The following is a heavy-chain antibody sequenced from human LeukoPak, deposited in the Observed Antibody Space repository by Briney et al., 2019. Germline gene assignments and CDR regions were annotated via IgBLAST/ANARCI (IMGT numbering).Heavy chain of an antibody. V-gene: IGHV3-48*01. Sequence: GGSLRLSCAASGFTFSSYSMNWVRQAPGKGLEWVSYIGSSGSTIHYADSVKGRFTTSRDTAQKSLYLQMNSLRAEDTAVYYCVRGRADYYFDYWSQGTLVTVSS. CDR2: IGSSGSTI. CDR1: GFTFSSYS. D-gene: IGHD2-21*02. J-gene: IGHJ4*02. CDR3: VRGRADYYFDY.